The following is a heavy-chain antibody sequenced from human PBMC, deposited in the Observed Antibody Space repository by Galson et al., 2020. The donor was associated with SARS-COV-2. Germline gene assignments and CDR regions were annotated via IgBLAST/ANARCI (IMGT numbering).Heavy chain of an antibody. CDR3: ARPNDVGSGGVYYGMDV. V-gene: IGHV3-21*01. D-gene: IGHD3-10*01. Sequence: SCAASGFTFSSYDMNWVRQAPGKGLEWVSYTSRSSSYIYYADSVKGRFTISRDNAKNSLYLQMNSLRADDTAVYYCARPNDVGSGGVYYGMDVWGQGTTVTVSS. CDR1: GFTFSSYD. J-gene: IGHJ6*02. CDR2: TSRSSSYI.